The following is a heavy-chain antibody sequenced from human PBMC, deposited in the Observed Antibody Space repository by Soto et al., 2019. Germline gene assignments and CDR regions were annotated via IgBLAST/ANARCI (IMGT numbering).Heavy chain of an antibody. V-gene: IGHV1-2*04. CDR3: ARQGSSTSFFPFEP. CDR2: INPNSGGT. J-gene: IGHJ5*02. Sequence: ASVKVSCKASGYTFTDYYMHCVRRAPGQGLEWMGWINPNSGGTNYAQRFQGWVTMTRDTSISADYMGLSRLRSDDTVVYYCARQGSSTSFFPFEPWGQGTLVTVSS. D-gene: IGHD2-2*01. CDR1: GYTFTDYY.